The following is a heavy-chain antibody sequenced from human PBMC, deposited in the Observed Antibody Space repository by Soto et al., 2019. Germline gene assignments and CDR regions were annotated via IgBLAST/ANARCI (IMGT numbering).Heavy chain of an antibody. CDR3: ARLPLYYYGMDV. V-gene: IGHV4-31*11. CDR1: GGSFSDYY. CDR2: IYYSGST. Sequence: SETLSLTCAVYGGSFSDYYWSWIRQHPGKGLEWIGYIYYSGSTYYNPSLKSRVTISVDTSKNQFSLKLSSVTAADTAVYYCARLPLYYYGMDVWGKGTTVTVSS. J-gene: IGHJ6*04.